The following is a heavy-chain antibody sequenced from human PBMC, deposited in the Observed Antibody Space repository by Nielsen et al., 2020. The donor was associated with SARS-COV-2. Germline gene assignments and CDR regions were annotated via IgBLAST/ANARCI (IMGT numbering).Heavy chain of an antibody. D-gene: IGHD4-17*01. V-gene: IGHV5-51*04. CDR1: GYTFSSYW. CDR3: ARALDYGDYPLIY. Sequence: GESLKISCKTSGYTFSSYWIGWVRQMPGKGLEWMGIIYPDDFDTSYNPSFQGQVTISADKLITTAFLQWSSLRASDTAMYYCARALDYGDYPLIYWGQGTLVTVSS. J-gene: IGHJ4*02. CDR2: IYPDDFDT.